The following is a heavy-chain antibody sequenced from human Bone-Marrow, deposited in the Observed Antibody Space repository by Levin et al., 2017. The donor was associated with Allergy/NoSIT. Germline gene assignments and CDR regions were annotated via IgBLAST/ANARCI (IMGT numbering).Heavy chain of an antibody. J-gene: IGHJ4*02. CDR2: ISYDGSKT. CDR3: ARDYCRTTSCYDY. Sequence: GGSLRLSCEASGFTFSSYGLTWVRQAPGKGLEWVAFISYDGSKTFYVDSVKGRFTISRNSSRNTLYLQMNSLRDEDTAMYYCARDYCRTTSCYDYWGQGTLVTVSS. V-gene: IGHV3-30*03. D-gene: IGHD2-2*01. CDR1: GFTFSSYG.